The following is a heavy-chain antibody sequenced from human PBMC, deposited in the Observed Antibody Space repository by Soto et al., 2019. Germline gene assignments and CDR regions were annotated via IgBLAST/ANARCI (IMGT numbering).Heavy chain of an antibody. J-gene: IGHJ5*02. CDR3: ATHTSGSRNGPHT. CDR1: GGSIKNTGAN. V-gene: IGHV4-39*01. D-gene: IGHD1-26*01. Sequence: QLQLQESGPGLVKPSETLSLTCTVSGGSIKNTGANWGWVRQPPGKGLEWIGSVYYTGTTYYNPSLMSRVTISIDTSKNPYSVGVNSVAAGDTAVYYCATHTSGSRNGPHTWGQGTLVTVSS. CDR2: VYYTGTT.